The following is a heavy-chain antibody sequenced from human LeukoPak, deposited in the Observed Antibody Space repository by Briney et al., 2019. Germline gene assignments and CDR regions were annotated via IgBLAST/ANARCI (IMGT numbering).Heavy chain of an antibody. V-gene: IGHV3-30*02. Sequence: GGSLRLSCAASGFTFTSNGMHWVRQAPGKGLEWVAFIRNDGSNTYYADSVKGRFTISRDISKNMLFLQMNSLRAEDTAVYYCARVRYSSSPYYFDCWGQGTLVTVSS. CDR3: ARVRYSSSPYYFDC. D-gene: IGHD6-13*01. CDR1: GFTFTSNG. CDR2: IRNDGSNT. J-gene: IGHJ4*02.